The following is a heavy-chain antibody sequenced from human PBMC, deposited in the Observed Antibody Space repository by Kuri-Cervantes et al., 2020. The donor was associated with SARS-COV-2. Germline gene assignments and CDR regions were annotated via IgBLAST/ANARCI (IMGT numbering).Heavy chain of an antibody. Sequence: GESLKISCAASGFSFSSYWMTWVRQAPGKGLEWVGRIKSKTDGGTTDYAAPVKGRFTISRDYSKNTLYLQMNSLKTEDTAVYYCTTTKGIAARQRRSFDYWGQGTLVTVSS. CDR3: TTTKGIAARQRRSFDY. V-gene: IGHV3-15*01. CDR1: GFSFSSYW. CDR2: IKSKTDGGTT. D-gene: IGHD6-6*01. J-gene: IGHJ4*02.